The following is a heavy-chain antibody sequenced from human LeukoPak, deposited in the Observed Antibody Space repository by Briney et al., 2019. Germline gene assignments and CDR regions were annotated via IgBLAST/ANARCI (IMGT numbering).Heavy chain of an antibody. V-gene: IGHV1-2*02. J-gene: IGHJ6*02. CDR2: INPNSGGT. Sequence: ASVTVSCKASGYTFTVYYMHWVRQAPGQGLEWMGWINPNSGGTNYAQKVQGRVTMTRDTSISTDYMELSRLRSDDTAVYYCARDSLSYSSSWYYYYYGMDVGGQGTTVTVS. CDR1: GYTFTVYY. CDR3: ARDSLSYSSSWYYYYYGMDV. D-gene: IGHD6-13*01.